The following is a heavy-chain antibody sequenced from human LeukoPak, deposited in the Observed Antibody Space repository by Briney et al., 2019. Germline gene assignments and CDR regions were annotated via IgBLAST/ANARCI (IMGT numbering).Heavy chain of an antibody. CDR3: ARDLTMVRGVISGMDV. CDR1: GYTFTGYY. Sequence: ASVKVSCKASGYTFTGYYMHWVRQAPGQGLEWMGWINPNSGGTNYAQKFQGWVTMTRDTSISTAYMELSRLRSDDTAVYYCARDLTMVRGVISGMDVWGQGTTVTVSS. CDR2: INPNSGGT. D-gene: IGHD3-10*01. V-gene: IGHV1-2*04. J-gene: IGHJ6*02.